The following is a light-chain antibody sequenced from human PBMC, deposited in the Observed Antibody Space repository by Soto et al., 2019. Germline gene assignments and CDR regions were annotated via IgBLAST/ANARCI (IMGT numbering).Light chain of an antibody. CDR2: GAS. CDR1: QSVSIY. V-gene: IGKV3-15*01. Sequence: TVLTQSPGTLSLSPGERATLSCRASQSVSIYLAWYQQRPGQAPRLLIYGASTRATGIPARFSGSGSGTEFTLTISSLQSEDFAVYYCQQYNNWPRTFGQGTKVDIK. J-gene: IGKJ1*01. CDR3: QQYNNWPRT.